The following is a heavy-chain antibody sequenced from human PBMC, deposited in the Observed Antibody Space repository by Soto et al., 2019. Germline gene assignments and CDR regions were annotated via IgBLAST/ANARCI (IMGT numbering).Heavy chain of an antibody. CDR1: GFTLRSYG. Sequence: GSLRLSCAASGFTLRSYGMHWVRQAPGKGLEWVAIIWHDGSEKYYADSVRGRFTVSRDNSKSKLDLQMNSLRVEDTAIYYCARDKGSDAPIDIWGQGTMVT. D-gene: IGHD3-10*01. V-gene: IGHV3-33*01. CDR2: IWHDGSEK. CDR3: ARDKGSDAPIDI. J-gene: IGHJ3*02.